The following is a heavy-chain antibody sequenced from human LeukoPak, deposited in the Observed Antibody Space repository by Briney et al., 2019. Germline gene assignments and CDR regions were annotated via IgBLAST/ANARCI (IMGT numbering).Heavy chain of an antibody. CDR1: GFTFSSYA. CDR2: ISYDGSNK. Sequence: GGSPRLSCAASGFTFSSYAMHWVRQAPGKGLEWVAVISYDGSNKYYADSVKGRFTISRDNSKNTLYLQMNSLRAEDTAVYYCARDPRRYSSSIDYWGQGTLVTVSS. D-gene: IGHD6-13*01. J-gene: IGHJ4*02. CDR3: ARDPRRYSSSIDY. V-gene: IGHV3-30*04.